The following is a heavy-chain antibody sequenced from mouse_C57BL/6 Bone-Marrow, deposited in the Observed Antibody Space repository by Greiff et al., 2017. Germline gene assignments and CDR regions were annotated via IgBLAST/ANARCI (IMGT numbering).Heavy chain of an antibody. CDR3: AFGITTVVASDY. D-gene: IGHD1-1*01. CDR2: INPNNGGT. Sequence: EVKLMESGPELVKPGASVKMSCKASGYTFTDYNMHWVKQSHGKSLEWIGYINPNNGGTSYNQKFKGKATLTVNKSSSTAYMELRSLTSEDSAVYYCAFGITTVVASDYWGQGTTLTVSS. CDR1: GYTFTDYN. J-gene: IGHJ2*01. V-gene: IGHV1-22*01.